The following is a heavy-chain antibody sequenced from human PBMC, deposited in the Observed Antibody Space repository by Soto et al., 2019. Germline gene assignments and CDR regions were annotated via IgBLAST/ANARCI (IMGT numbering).Heavy chain of an antibody. D-gene: IGHD1-20*01. CDR3: ARGVRYNWNDVNWFDP. CDR1: GGTFSSYA. J-gene: IGHJ5*02. Sequence: ASVKVSCKASGGTFSSYAISWVRQAPGQGLEWMGGMIPIFGTANYAQKFQGRVRITADESTSTAYMELSSLRSEDTAVYYCARGVRYNWNDVNWFDPWGQGTLVTVSS. CDR2: MIPIFGTA. V-gene: IGHV1-69*13.